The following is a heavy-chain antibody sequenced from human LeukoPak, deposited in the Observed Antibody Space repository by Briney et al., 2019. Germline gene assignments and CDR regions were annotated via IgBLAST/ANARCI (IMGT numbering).Heavy chain of an antibody. Sequence: PSETLSLTCIVSSGSISSSSYYWGWIRQPPGKGLEWIGSIYHSGSTYYNPSLKSRVTISVDTSKNQFSLKLSSVTAADTAVYYCARQPNSYYDFWSGYYTATSDAFDIWGQGTMVTVSS. CDR1: SGSISSSSYY. CDR3: ARQPNSYYDFWSGYYTATSDAFDI. D-gene: IGHD3-3*01. V-gene: IGHV4-39*01. CDR2: IYHSGST. J-gene: IGHJ3*02.